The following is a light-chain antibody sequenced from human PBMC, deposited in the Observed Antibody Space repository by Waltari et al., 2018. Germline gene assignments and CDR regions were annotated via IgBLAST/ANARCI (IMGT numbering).Light chain of an antibody. CDR2: DVS. CDR1: SRDVGGYNY. V-gene: IGLV2-14*03. Sequence: QSALTQPASVSGSPGQSLTISCTGTSRDVGGYNYGPWYQQHPGKAPKLMIHDVSNRPSGVSNRFSGSKSGNTASLTISGLQAEDEADYYCSSYISSSTLELFGGGTSLTVL. CDR3: SSYISSSTLEL. J-gene: IGLJ2*01.